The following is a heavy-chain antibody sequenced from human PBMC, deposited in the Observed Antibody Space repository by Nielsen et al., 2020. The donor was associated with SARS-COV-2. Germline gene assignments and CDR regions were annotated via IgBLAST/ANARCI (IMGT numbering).Heavy chain of an antibody. CDR3: ARDPRNYYYMDV. Sequence: GESLKISCAASGFTFSSYGMHWVRQAPGKGLEWVAVIWYDGSNKYYADSVKGRFTISRGNSKNTLYLQMNSLRAEDTAVYYCARDPRNYYYMDVWGKGTTVTVSS. CDR1: GFTFSSYG. CDR2: IWYDGSNK. V-gene: IGHV3-33*01. J-gene: IGHJ6*03.